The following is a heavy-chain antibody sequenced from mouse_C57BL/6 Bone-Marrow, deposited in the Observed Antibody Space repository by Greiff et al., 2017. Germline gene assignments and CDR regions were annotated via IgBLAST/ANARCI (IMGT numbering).Heavy chain of an antibody. J-gene: IGHJ4*01. Sequence: QVQLQQSGAELVRPGTSVKMSCKASGYTFTNYWIGWAKQRPGHGLEWIGDSYPGGGYTNYNEKFKGKATLTADKSSSTAYMQFSSLTSEDSAIYYCARLPNSYAMDYWGQGTSVTVSS. CDR3: ARLPNSYAMDY. CDR1: GYTFTNYW. V-gene: IGHV1-63*01. CDR2: SYPGGGYT. D-gene: IGHD4-1*02.